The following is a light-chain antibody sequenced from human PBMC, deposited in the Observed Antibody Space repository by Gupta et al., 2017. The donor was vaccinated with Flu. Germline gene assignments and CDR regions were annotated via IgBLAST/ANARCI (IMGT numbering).Light chain of an antibody. Sequence: QSVLTQPPSVSGAPGQGVTISCTGSSSNIGAGYDVHWYQQLLGTAPKLLIYGNSNRPSGVPDRFSGSKSGTSASLAITGLQAEDEADYYCQSYDSSLSGYVFGTGTKVTVL. CDR1: SSNIGAGYD. CDR3: QSYDSSLSGYV. J-gene: IGLJ1*01. V-gene: IGLV1-40*01. CDR2: GNS.